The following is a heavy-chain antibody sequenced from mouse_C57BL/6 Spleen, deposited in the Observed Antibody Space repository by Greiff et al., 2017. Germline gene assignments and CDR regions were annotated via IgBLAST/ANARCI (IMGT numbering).Heavy chain of an antibody. D-gene: IGHD1-1*01. V-gene: IGHV14-1*01. J-gene: IGHJ3*01. CDR3: TTFYYGSSFFAY. CDR2: IDPEDGDT. CDR1: GFNIKDFY. Sequence: EVQLQQSGAELVRPGASVKLSCTASGFNIKDFYMHWVKQRPEQGLEWIGRIDPEDGDTEYAPKFQGKATMTADTSSITAYLQLSSLTSEDTAVYYCTTFYYGSSFFAYWGQGTLVTVSA.